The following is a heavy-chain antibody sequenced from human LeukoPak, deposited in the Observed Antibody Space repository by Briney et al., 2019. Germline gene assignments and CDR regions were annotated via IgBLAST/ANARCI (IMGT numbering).Heavy chain of an antibody. CDR1: GYTFSNSA. D-gene: IGHD2-15*01. Sequence: ASVKVSCKTSGYTFSNSAIFWVRQAPGQGLEWMGWTSTYNSNSQSSHKVQGRVTLTTDTASTTAYMELENLRFDDTAVYYCARVAGGSFGYYFDFWGQGTLVTVSS. CDR3: ARVAGGSFGYYFDF. CDR2: TSTYNSNS. V-gene: IGHV1-18*01. J-gene: IGHJ4*02.